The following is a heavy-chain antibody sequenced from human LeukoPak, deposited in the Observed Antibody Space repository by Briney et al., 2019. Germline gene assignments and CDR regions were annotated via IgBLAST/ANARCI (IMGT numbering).Heavy chain of an antibody. V-gene: IGHV4-59*01. CDR3: ARAREGYYGSGSYYTEFDY. Sequence: SETLSLTCTVSGGSISSYYWRWIRQPPGKGLEWMGYIYYSGSTNYNPSLKSRVTISVDTSKNQFSLKLSSVTAADTAVYYCARAREGYYGSGSYYTEFDYWGQGTLVTVSS. J-gene: IGHJ4*02. CDR1: GGSISSYY. D-gene: IGHD3-10*01. CDR2: IYYSGST.